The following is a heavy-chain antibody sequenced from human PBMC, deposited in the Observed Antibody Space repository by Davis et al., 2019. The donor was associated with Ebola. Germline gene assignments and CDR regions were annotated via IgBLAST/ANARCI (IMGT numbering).Heavy chain of an antibody. V-gene: IGHV1-18*01. Sequence: AASVKVSCKASGYTFTNYGVSWVRQAPGQGLEWMGWIGTNSGKTKYAQRFQGRVTMTTDTSTSTAYMELRSLRSDDTAVYYCARDMGMVQEANWFDPWGQGTLVTVSS. CDR2: IGTNSGKT. CDR3: ARDMGMVQEANWFDP. J-gene: IGHJ5*02. D-gene: IGHD3-10*01. CDR1: GYTFTNYG.